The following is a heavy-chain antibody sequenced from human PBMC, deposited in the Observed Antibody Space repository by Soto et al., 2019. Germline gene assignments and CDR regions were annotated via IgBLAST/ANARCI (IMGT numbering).Heavy chain of an antibody. CDR2: IYYSGST. V-gene: IGHV4-31*03. D-gene: IGHD2-2*02. J-gene: IGHJ4*02. CDR1: GGSISSGGYY. CDR3: ARGGVEPAAIDY. Sequence: QVQLQESGPGLVKPSQTLSLTCTVSGGSISSGGYYWSWIRQHPGKGLEWIGYIYYSGSTYYNPSLKSRVTISVDTSKNQFSLKLSSVTAADTTVYYCARGGVEPAAIDYWGQGTLVTVSS.